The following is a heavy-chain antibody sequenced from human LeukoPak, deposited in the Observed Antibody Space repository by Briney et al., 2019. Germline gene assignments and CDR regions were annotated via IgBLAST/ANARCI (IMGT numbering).Heavy chain of an antibody. CDR1: GFTFSSYA. D-gene: IGHD6-13*01. J-gene: IGHJ1*01. V-gene: IGHV3-30-3*01. CDR2: ISYDGSNK. CDR3: ARDKNGIAAAGRGYFQH. Sequence: GGSLRLSCAASGFTFSSYAMHWVRQAPGKGLEWVAVISYDGSNKYYADSVKGRFTISRDNSKNTLYLQMNSLRAEDTAVYYCARDKNGIAAAGRGYFQHWGQGTLVTVSS.